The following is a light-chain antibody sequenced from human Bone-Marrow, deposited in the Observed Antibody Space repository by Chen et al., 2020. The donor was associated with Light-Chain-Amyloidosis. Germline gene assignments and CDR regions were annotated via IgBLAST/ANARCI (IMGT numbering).Light chain of an antibody. J-gene: IGLJ2*01. Sequence: SYELTQPPSAPVSPGQTARITCSGDDLPTKYAYWYQQQPGQAPVLVIHRDTERPSGISERFSGSSSGTTATLTISGVQAEDEADYHCQSADSSGTYEVIFGGGTKLTVL. CDR3: QSADSSGTYEVI. V-gene: IGLV3-25*03. CDR2: RDT. CDR1: DLPTKY.